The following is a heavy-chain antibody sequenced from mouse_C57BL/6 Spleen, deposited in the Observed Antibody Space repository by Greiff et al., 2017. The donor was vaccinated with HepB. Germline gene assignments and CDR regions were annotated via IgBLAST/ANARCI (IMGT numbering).Heavy chain of an antibody. Sequence: QVQLKQPGAELVKPGASVKLSCKASGYTFTSYWMHWVKQRPGQGLEWIGMIHPNSGSTNYNEKFKSKATLTVDKSSSTAYMQLSSLTSEDSAVYYCARKEAYWGQGTLVTVSA. CDR3: ARKEAY. J-gene: IGHJ3*01. CDR2: IHPNSGST. V-gene: IGHV1-64*01. CDR1: GYTFTSYW.